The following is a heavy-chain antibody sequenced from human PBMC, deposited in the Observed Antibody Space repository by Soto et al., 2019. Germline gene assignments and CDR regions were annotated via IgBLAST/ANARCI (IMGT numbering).Heavy chain of an antibody. CDR3: ARERVLRSGWFDP. V-gene: IGHV4-39*02. J-gene: IGHJ5*02. Sequence: SETLSLTCTVSGGSIRRSDSYCGWIRQPPGGALEWIGSVYDSGSTYYNPSLKSRVSIAVDTSTNLFSLMLTSVTAADTALYHCARERVLRSGWFDPWGQGTPVTVSS. D-gene: IGHD1-26*01. CDR1: GGSIRRSDSY. CDR2: VYDSGST.